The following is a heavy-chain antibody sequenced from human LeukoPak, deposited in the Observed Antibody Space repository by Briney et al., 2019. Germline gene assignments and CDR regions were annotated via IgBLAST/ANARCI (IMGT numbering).Heavy chain of an antibody. CDR3: ARETNGDDAIDY. D-gene: IGHD4-17*01. CDR2: INHSGST. Sequence: PSETLSLTCAVYGGSFSGYYWSWIRQPPGKGLEWIGEINHSGSTNYNPSLKSRVTISVDTSKNQFSLKLSSVTAEDTAVYYCARETNGDDAIDYWGQGTLVTVSS. J-gene: IGHJ4*02. V-gene: IGHV4-34*01. CDR1: GGSFSGYY.